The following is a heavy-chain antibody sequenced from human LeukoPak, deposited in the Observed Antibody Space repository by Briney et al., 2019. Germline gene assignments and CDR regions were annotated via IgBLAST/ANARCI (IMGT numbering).Heavy chain of an antibody. J-gene: IGHJ6*03. CDR3: ARSPSERGGYCSSTTCSYYYMDV. CDR1: RFTFSSNS. CDR2: ISYSSSTI. V-gene: IGHV3-48*01. D-gene: IGHD2-2*01. Sequence: GGSLRLSCAASRFTFSSNSMNWVRQAPGKGLEWVSYISYSSSTIYYADSVQGRFTISRDNAKNSLYLQMNSLRAEDTAVYYCARSPSERGGYCSSTTCSYYYMDVWGKGTTVTVSS.